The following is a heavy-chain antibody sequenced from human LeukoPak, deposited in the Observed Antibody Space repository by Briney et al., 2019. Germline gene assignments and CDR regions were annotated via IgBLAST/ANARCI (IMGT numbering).Heavy chain of an antibody. CDR3: ARDDYSYYYMDV. Sequence: WVKVSCKASGGTFSSYAISWVRQAPGQGLEWMGGIIPIFGTANYAQKFQGRVTITADESTSTAYMELSSLRSEDTAVYYCARDDYSYYYMDVWGKGTTVTVSS. CDR1: GGTFSSYA. V-gene: IGHV1-69*01. CDR2: IIPIFGTA. J-gene: IGHJ6*03.